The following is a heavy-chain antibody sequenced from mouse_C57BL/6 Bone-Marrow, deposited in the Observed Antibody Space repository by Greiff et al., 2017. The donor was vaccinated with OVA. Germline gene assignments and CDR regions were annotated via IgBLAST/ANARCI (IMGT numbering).Heavy chain of an antibody. V-gene: IGHV1-69*01. CDR2: IDPSDSYT. CDR1: GYTFTSYW. CDR3: ARDYLDY. Sequence: QVQLQQPGAELVMPGASVKLSCKASGYTFTSYWMHWVKQRPGQGLEWIGEIDPSDSYTNYNQKFKGKSTLTVDKSSSTAYMQLSSLTSEDSAVYYCARDYLDYWGKSTTLTVSS. J-gene: IGHJ2*01.